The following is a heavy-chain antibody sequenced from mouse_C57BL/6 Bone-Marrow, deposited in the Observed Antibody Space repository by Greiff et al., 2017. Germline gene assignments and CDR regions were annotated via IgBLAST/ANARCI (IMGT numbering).Heavy chain of an antibody. CDR3: TQIYYYGSSYWYFDV. CDR2: IDPENGDT. CDR1: GFNITDDY. Sequence: VQLQQSGAELVRPGASVKLSCTASGFNITDDYMHWVKQRPEQGLEWIGWIDPENGDTDYASKFQGKATITADPSSNTAYLQLSSLTSEDTAVYYCTQIYYYGSSYWYFDVWGTGTTVTVSS. D-gene: IGHD1-1*01. V-gene: IGHV14-4*01. J-gene: IGHJ1*03.